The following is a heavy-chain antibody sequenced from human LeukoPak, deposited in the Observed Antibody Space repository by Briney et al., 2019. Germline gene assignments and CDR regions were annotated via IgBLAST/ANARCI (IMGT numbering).Heavy chain of an antibody. V-gene: IGHV4-59*08. CDR3: APLSSGFNDAFDI. CDR1: GGSISDYY. CDR2: IYYSGST. J-gene: IGHJ3*02. D-gene: IGHD6-19*01. Sequence: SETLSLTCAVSGGSISDYYWSWIRQPPGKRLEWVGFIYYSGSTNYNPSLKSRLTISVDTSKNQFSLTLRSVTAADAAVYYGAPLSSGFNDAFDIWGQGTMVTVSS.